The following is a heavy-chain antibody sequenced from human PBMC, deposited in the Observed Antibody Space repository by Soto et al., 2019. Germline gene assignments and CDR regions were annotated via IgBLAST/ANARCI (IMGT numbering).Heavy chain of an antibody. CDR3: ARWWSGSRQGFDP. V-gene: IGHV4-31*03. J-gene: IGHJ5*02. CDR1: GGSISSGDYY. D-gene: IGHD3-3*01. Sequence: QVQLQESGPGLVKPSQTLSLTCTVSGGSISSGDYYWSWIRQHPGKGLEWIGYIYYSGSTYYNPSLKSRVTXYXDTXKNRFSLKLSSVTAADTAVYYCARWWSGSRQGFDPWGQGTLVTVSS. CDR2: IYYSGST.